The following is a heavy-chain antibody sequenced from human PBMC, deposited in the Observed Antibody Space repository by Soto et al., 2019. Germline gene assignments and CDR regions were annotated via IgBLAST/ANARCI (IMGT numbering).Heavy chain of an antibody. J-gene: IGHJ4*02. Sequence: ASVTVSCQASGYTFTSYGISWVRQAPGQGLEWMGWISAYNGNTNYAQKLQGRVTMTTDTSTSTAYMELRSLRSDDTAVYYCARKNLCSSSWCFDYWGQGTLVTVSS. CDR3: ARKNLCSSSWCFDY. CDR1: GYTFTSYG. CDR2: ISAYNGNT. V-gene: IGHV1-18*01. D-gene: IGHD6-13*01.